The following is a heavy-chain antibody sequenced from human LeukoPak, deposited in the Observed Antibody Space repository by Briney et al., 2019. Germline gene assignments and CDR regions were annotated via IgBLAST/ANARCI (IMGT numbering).Heavy chain of an antibody. CDR1: GFTFSSSA. Sequence: GGSLSLSCAASGFTFSSSAMSWVRQAQGKGLEGITGISGSGGNTYYADSVKGRFTISRDNSKNTLFLQMNSLRAEDTAVYFCAKKSWDNWFDPWGQGTLVTVSS. J-gene: IGHJ5*02. CDR2: ISGSGGNT. D-gene: IGHD6-13*01. V-gene: IGHV3-23*01. CDR3: AKKSWDNWFDP.